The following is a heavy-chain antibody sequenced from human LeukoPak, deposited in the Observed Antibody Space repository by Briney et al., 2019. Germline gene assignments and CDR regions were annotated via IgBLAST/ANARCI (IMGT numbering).Heavy chain of an antibody. V-gene: IGHV1-2*02. CDR2: INPNSGGT. CDR1: GYTFTCYY. D-gene: IGHD3-3*01. CDR3: ARDKSYYYYYGMDV. Sequence: ASVKVSCKASGYTFTCYYMHWVRQAPGQGLEWMGWINPNSGGTNYAQKLQGRVTMTRDTSISTAYMELSRLRSDDTAVYYCARDKSYYYYYGMDVWGQGTTVTVSS. J-gene: IGHJ6*02.